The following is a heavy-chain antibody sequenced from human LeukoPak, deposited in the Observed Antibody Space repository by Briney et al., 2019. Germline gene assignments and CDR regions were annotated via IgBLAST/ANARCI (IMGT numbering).Heavy chain of an antibody. CDR2: IYYSGST. Sequence: TSETLSLTCTVSGGSLSSYYRSWIRQPPGKGLEWIGYIYYSGSTNYNPSLKSRVTISVDTYKNQFSLKLSSVTAADTAVYYCARAYCSGGSCYSGYWGQGTLVTVSS. CDR3: ARAYCSGGSCYSGY. D-gene: IGHD2-15*01. CDR1: GGSLSSYY. J-gene: IGHJ4*02. V-gene: IGHV4-59*01.